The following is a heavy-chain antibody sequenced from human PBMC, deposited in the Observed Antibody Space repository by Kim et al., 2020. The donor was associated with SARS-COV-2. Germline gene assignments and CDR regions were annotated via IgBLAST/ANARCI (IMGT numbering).Heavy chain of an antibody. J-gene: IGHJ3*02. CDR3: ARHGFDI. V-gene: IGHV5-10-1*01. CDR2: IDPSDSYT. Sequence: GESLKISCEGSGYSFSTYWINWVRQMPGKGLEWMGRIDPSDSYTNYSPSFRGHVTISADKSISTAYLQWSSLKASDTAIYYCARHGFDIWGQGTMVTVSS. CDR1: GYSFSTYW.